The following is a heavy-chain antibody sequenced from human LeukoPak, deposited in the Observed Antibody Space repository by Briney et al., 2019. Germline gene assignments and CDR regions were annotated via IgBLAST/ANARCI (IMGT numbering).Heavy chain of an antibody. Sequence: GGSLRLSCAASGFIFTNFAMRWVRQAPGKGLEWVAVISNDERNKYAESVKGRFTISRDNSNSMVYLQMTSLRLEDTAVYYCARPSPPGDGYNPSDQWGQGSLVIVSS. D-gene: IGHD5-24*01. J-gene: IGHJ4*02. CDR1: GFIFTNFA. V-gene: IGHV3-30*04. CDR2: ISNDERNK. CDR3: ARPSPPGDGYNPSDQ.